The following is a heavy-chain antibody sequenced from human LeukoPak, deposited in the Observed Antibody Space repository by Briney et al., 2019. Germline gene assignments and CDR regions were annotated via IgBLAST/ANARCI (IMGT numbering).Heavy chain of an antibody. Sequence: PSETLSLTCTVSGGSLSNYCWSWIRQPPGKGLEWIGYIYNSGRTNYNPSLKSRVTISVDTSKNQFSLKLSSVTAADTAVYYCAREDYGGFFDYWGQGTLVTVSS. CDR1: GGSLSNYC. D-gene: IGHD4-23*01. CDR3: AREDYGGFFDY. J-gene: IGHJ4*02. CDR2: IYNSGRT. V-gene: IGHV4-59*01.